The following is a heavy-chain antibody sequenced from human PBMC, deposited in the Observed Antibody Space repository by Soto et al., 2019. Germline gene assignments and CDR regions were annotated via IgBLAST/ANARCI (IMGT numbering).Heavy chain of an antibody. CDR3: AYSFAFWSGSTSFDY. D-gene: IGHD3-3*01. V-gene: IGHV3-23*01. CDR1: GFTFSSYA. Sequence: EVQLLESGGGLVQPGGSLRLSCAASGFTFSSYAMTWVRQAPGKGLEWVSVLSGSGGSPYYADSVKGRFTISRDNSKNTLNLTMNSLRAEDTAIYYCAYSFAFWSGSTSFDYWGQGTLVTVSS. J-gene: IGHJ4*02. CDR2: LSGSGGSP.